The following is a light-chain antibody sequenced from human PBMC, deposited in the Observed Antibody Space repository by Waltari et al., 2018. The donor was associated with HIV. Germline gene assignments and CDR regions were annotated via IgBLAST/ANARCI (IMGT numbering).Light chain of an antibody. J-gene: IGLJ2*01. V-gene: IGLV1-40*01. CDR2: ANV. Sequence: QSVLTQPPSLSGAPGLSVNIHCTGNFSNVGAGYDAHRYQLLPGPAPRLLIYANVNRPSGVPDRFFGSKSGSSASLGISRLQAEDEADYYCQSYDSSLSGVVFGGGTRLTVL. CDR3: QSYDSSLSGVV. CDR1: FSNVGAGYD.